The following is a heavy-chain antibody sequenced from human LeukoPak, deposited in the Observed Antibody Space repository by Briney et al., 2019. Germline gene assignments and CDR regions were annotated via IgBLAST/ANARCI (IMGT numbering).Heavy chain of an antibody. CDR1: GGSISSGSYY. V-gene: IGHV4-61*02. Sequence: SETLSLTCTVSGGSISSGSYYWSWIRQPAGKGLEWIGRIYTSGSTNYNPSLKSRVTISVDTSKNQFSLKLSSVTAADTAVYYCAGGYSSSWVYFDYWAREPWSPSPQ. J-gene: IGHJ4*02. D-gene: IGHD6-13*01. CDR2: IYTSGST. CDR3: AGGYSSSWVYFDY.